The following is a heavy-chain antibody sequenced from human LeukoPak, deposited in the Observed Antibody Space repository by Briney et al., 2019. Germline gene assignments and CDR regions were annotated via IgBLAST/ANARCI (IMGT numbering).Heavy chain of an antibody. Sequence: QPGRSLRLSCAASGFTFSSYAMHWVRQAPGKGLEWVAVISYDGSNKYYADSVKGRFTISRDNSKNTLYLQMNSLRAEDTAVYYCVRVIPAGELLDYWGQGTLVTVSS. V-gene: IGHV3-30-3*01. D-gene: IGHD1-26*01. CDR1: GFTFSSYA. CDR3: VRVIPAGELLDY. J-gene: IGHJ4*02. CDR2: ISYDGSNK.